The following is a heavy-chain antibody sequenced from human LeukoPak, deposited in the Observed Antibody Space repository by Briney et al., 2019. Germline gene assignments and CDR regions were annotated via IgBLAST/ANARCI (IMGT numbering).Heavy chain of an antibody. D-gene: IGHD5-12*01. Sequence: PSETLSLTCAVYGGSFSGYYWSWIRQPPGKGLEWIGEINHSGSTSYNPSLKSRVTISVDTSKNQFSLKLSSVTAADTAVYYCATIQGYSGYFPYDYWGQGTLVTVSS. CDR3: ATIQGYSGYFPYDY. CDR1: GGSFSGYY. V-gene: IGHV4-34*01. CDR2: INHSGST. J-gene: IGHJ4*02.